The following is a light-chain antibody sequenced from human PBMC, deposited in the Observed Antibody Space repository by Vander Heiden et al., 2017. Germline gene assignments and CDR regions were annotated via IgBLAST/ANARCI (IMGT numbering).Light chain of an antibody. V-gene: IGKV1-6*01. CDR1: QGIRTD. CDR2: AAS. Sequence: AIQMSQSPSSLSASVGDRVTITCRASQGIRTDLAWYQQKPGKAPELLIYAASSLQSGVPSRFSGSGSGTDFRLTIGSLQPEDIATYDCRQDDSYPWTFGQGTKVEIK. CDR3: RQDDSYPWT. J-gene: IGKJ1*01.